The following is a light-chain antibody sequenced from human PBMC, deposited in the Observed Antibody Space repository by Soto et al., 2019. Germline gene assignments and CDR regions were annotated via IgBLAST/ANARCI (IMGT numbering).Light chain of an antibody. CDR1: PSISSW. V-gene: IGKV1-5*01. Sequence: DIQMTQSPSTLSASLADRVTLTCRSRPSISSWLACYQQKPGKAPTLLIYDASRLASSTPSSYRDTRSRLKFSLTISRLQPDDFATYYCQQYNSYSPLTFGGGTKVDTK. CDR3: QQYNSYSPLT. CDR2: DAS. J-gene: IGKJ4*01.